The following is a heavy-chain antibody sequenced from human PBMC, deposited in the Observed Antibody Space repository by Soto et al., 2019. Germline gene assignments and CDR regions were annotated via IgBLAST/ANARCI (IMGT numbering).Heavy chain of an antibody. V-gene: IGHV3-23*01. CDR3: AKSIRSRSDAWTTDAFDV. J-gene: IGHJ3*01. CDR2: ISVGGDDT. CDR1: GITFSSYV. Sequence: EVQLLESGGSLVQPGASLRLSCAASGITFSSYVMTWVRQAPGKGLEWVSGISVGGDDTFYKDSVKGRFTVSRDNSRNTLYLQMDNLRAEDTAIYYCAKSIRSRSDAWTTDAFDVWGQGKMVTVSS. D-gene: IGHD4-17*01.